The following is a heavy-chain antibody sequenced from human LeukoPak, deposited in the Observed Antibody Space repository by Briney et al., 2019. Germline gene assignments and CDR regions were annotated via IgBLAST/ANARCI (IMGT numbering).Heavy chain of an antibody. Sequence: GGSLRLSCAASGFTFSSCAMHWVRQAPGKGLEWVAVISYDGGNKYYADSVKGRFTISRDNSENTLYLQMNSLRAEDTAVYYCARDGPGDYDSSGYYDYWGQGTLVTVSS. D-gene: IGHD3-22*01. CDR2: ISYDGGNK. CDR1: GFTFSSCA. V-gene: IGHV3-30-3*01. CDR3: ARDGPGDYDSSGYYDY. J-gene: IGHJ4*02.